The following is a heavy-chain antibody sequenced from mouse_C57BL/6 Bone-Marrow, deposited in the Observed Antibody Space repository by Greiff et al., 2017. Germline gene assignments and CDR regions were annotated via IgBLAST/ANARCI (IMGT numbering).Heavy chain of an antibody. D-gene: IGHD1-1*01. V-gene: IGHV14-4*01. J-gene: IGHJ3*01. CDR2: IDPENGDT. CDR3: TTDYGSSYPAWFAY. CDR1: GFNIKDDY. Sequence: VQLQQSGAELVRPGASVKLSCTASGFNIKDDYMHWVKQRPEQGLEWIGWIDPENGDTAYASKFQGKATITADPSSNTAYLQLSSLTSEDTAVYYCTTDYGSSYPAWFAYWGQGTLVTVSA.